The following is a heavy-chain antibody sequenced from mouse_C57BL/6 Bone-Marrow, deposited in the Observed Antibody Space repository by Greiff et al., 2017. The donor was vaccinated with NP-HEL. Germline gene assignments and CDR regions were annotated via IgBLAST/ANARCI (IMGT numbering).Heavy chain of an antibody. CDR2: ISDGGSYT. CDR1: GFTFSSYA. Sequence: EVQGVESGGGLVKPGGSLKLSCAASGFTFSSYAMSWVRQTPEKRLEWVATISDGGSYTYYPDNVKGRFTISRDNAKNNLYLQMSHLKSEDTAMYYCASANAMDYWGQGTSVTVSS. J-gene: IGHJ4*01. CDR3: ASANAMDY. V-gene: IGHV5-4*01.